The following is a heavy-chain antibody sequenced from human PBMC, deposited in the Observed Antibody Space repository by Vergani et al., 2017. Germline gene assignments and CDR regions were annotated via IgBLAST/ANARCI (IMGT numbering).Heavy chain of an antibody. CDR1: GFTFSSYA. J-gene: IGHJ6*03. Sequence: QVQLVESGGGVVQPGRSLRLSCAASGFTFSSYAMHWVLQAPGKGLEWVAVISYDGSNKYYADSVKGRFTISRDNSKNTLYLQMNSLRAEDTAVYYCARAPYYYDSSGYYYNYYYYMDVWGKGTTVTVSS. CDR3: ARAPYYYDSSGYYYNYYYYMDV. CDR2: ISYDGSNK. D-gene: IGHD3-22*01. V-gene: IGHV3-30-3*01.